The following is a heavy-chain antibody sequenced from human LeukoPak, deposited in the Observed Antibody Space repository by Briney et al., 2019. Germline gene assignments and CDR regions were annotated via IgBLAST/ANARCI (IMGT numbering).Heavy chain of an antibody. J-gene: IGHJ4*02. V-gene: IGHV5-51*01. Sequence: GESLKISCKGSGYTFSNYWIAWVRQMPGKGLEWMGIMYPGDSETRYSPSFQGQVTISADKSISTAYLQWSSLKASDTAMYYCVRHYDSTPYGTRNFMVYPDFWGQGTLVTVSS. CDR3: VRHYDSTPYGTRNFMVYPDF. D-gene: IGHD3-22*01. CDR1: GYTFSNYW. CDR2: MYPGDSET.